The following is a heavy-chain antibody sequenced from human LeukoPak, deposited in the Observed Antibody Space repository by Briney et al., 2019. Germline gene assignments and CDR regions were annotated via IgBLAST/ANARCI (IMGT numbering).Heavy chain of an antibody. Sequence: PSETLSLTCAVSGYSIRSGYSWTWLRHPPGKSLELIGYIYHSGNTYYNTSMKTRVTISVDRSRNQFSLKLSSVAASDTAVYYCASRDSSGYSDYWGLGTLVTVSS. D-gene: IGHD3-22*01. CDR3: ASRDSSGYSDY. CDR2: IYHSGNT. J-gene: IGHJ4*02. CDR1: GYSIRSGYS. V-gene: IGHV4-30-2*01.